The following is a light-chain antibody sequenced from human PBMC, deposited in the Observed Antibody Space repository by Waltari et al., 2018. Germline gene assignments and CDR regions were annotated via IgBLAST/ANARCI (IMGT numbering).Light chain of an antibody. CDR1: QSVSSNY. V-gene: IGKV3-20*01. CDR3: QQYGSSLSLT. Sequence: EIVLTQSPGTLSLSPGERATLSCRASQSVSSNYLAWYQQKPGQAPRLLIYGASSRAAGAPDRFSGSGSGTDFTLTITRLEPEDFAVYYCQQYGSSLSLTFGGGTKVEIK. J-gene: IGKJ4*01. CDR2: GAS.